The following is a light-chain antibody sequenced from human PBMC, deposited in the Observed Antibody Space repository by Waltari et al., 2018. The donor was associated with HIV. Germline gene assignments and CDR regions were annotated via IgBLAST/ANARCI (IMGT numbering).Light chain of an antibody. J-gene: IGLJ2*01. V-gene: IGLV2-14*01. CDR2: EVN. Sequence: QSALTQPASLSGSPGQSITISCDGTSNDVGGSNYVPWYQQHPGKAPKLMICEVNNRPSGVSSRFSGSKSGNTAYLTISGLQAEDEADYYCSSYTSSITLVFGGGTKVTVL. CDR3: SSYTSSITLV. CDR1: SNDVGGSNY.